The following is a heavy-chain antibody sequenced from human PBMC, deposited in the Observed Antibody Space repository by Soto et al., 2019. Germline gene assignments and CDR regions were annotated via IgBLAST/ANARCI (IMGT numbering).Heavy chain of an antibody. J-gene: IGHJ6*02. V-gene: IGHV6-1*01. CDR1: GDSVSSNSAA. CDR2: TYYRSKWYN. D-gene: IGHD6-6*01. CDR3: ARVEYSSSSSAYYYGLAV. Sequence: SQTLSLTCAISGDSVSSNSAAWNWIRQSPSRGLEWLGRTYYRSKWYNDYAVSVKSRITINPDTSKNQFSLQLNSVTPEDTAVYYCARVEYSSSSSAYYYGLAVWGQGTTVTVSS.